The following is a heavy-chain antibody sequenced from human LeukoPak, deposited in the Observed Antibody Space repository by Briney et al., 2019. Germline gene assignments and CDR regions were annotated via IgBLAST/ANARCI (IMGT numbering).Heavy chain of an antibody. J-gene: IGHJ4*02. D-gene: IGHD3-22*01. CDR1: GFTFSSYS. CDR2: ISSSSSYI. Sequence: GGSLRLSCAASGFTFSSYSMNWVRQAPGKGLEWVSSISSSSSYIYYADSVKGRFTISRGNAKNSLYLQMNSLRAEDTAVYYCARAVPSTYYYDSSGYPDYWGQGTLVTVSS. V-gene: IGHV3-21*01. CDR3: ARAVPSTYYYDSSGYPDY.